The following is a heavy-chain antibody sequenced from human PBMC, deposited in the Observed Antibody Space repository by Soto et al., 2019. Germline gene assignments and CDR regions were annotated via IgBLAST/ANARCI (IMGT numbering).Heavy chain of an antibody. CDR2: IYYSGST. D-gene: IGHD2-15*01. CDR3: ARETSSLPFDY. V-gene: IGHV4-59*01. CDR1: GGSISSYY. Sequence: SETLSLTCTVSGGSISSYYWSWIRQPPGKGLEWIGYIYYSGSTNYNPSLKSRVTISVDTSKNQFSLKLSSVTAADTAVYYRARETSSLPFDYWGQGTLVTVSS. J-gene: IGHJ4*02.